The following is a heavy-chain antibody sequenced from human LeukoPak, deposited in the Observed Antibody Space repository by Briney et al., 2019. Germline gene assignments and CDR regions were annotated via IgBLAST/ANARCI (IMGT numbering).Heavy chain of an antibody. D-gene: IGHD5-18*01. CDR2: IRYDGSNK. J-gene: IGHJ4*02. CDR1: GFTFSSYG. V-gene: IGHV3-30*02. Sequence: GGSLRLSCAASGFTFSSYGMHWVRQAPGKGLEWMAFIRYDGSNKYYADSVKGRFTISRDSSKKMLYLQMSSLRAEDTAVYYCAKERAQYTYGPYYFDYWGQGTLVTVSS. CDR3: AKERAQYTYGPYYFDY.